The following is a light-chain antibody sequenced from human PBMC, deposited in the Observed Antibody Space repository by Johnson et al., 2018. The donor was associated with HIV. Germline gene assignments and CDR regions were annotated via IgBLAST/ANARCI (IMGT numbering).Light chain of an antibody. Sequence: QSVLTQPPSVSAAPGQKVTISCSGSSSDMGNYAVSWYQQLPGTAPKLLIYDNNKRPSGIPDRFSGSKSGTSATLGITGLQTGDEADYYCGTWDSSLSGVFGTVTQVTVL. CDR3: GTWDSSLSGV. CDR2: DNN. V-gene: IGLV1-51*01. CDR1: SSDMGNYA. J-gene: IGLJ1*01.